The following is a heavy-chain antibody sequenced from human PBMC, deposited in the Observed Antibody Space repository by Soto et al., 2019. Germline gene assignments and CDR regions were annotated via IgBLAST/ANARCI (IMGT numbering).Heavy chain of an antibody. Sequence: SETLSLTCTVSGGSISSGGYYWSWIRQHPGKGLEWIGYIYYSGSTYYNPSLKSRVTISVDTSKNQFSLKLSSVTAADTAVYYCARHGGYCSGGSCYSDYYYGMDVWGQGTTVTVSS. J-gene: IGHJ6*02. CDR3: ARHGGYCSGGSCYSDYYYGMDV. CDR2: IYYSGST. D-gene: IGHD2-15*01. V-gene: IGHV4-31*03. CDR1: GGSISSGGYY.